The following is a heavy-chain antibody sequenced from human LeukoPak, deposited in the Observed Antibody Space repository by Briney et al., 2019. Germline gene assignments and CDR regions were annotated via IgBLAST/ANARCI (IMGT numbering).Heavy chain of an antibody. CDR3: ARDLEPDYSNYGNWFDP. CDR2: ISSSGSTI. D-gene: IGHD4-4*01. Sequence: GGSLRLSCAASGFTFSDYYMSWIRQAPGKGLEWVSYISSSGSTIYYADSVKGRFTISRDNAKNSLYLQMSSLRAEDTAVYYCARDLEPDYSNYGNWFDPWGQGTLVTVSS. J-gene: IGHJ5*02. V-gene: IGHV3-11*01. CDR1: GFTFSDYY.